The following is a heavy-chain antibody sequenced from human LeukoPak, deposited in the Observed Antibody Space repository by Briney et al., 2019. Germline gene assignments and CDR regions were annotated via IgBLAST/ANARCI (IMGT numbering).Heavy chain of an antibody. Sequence: PSETLSLTCAVYGGSFSGYYWSWIRQPPGKGLAWIGEIIHSGSTNYNPSLKSRVTISVDTSKNQFSLKLSSVTAADTAVYYCARGVPYSGSPYYFDYWGQGTLVTVSS. D-gene: IGHD1-26*01. CDR2: IIHSGST. CDR1: GGSFSGYY. V-gene: IGHV4-34*01. J-gene: IGHJ4*02. CDR3: ARGVPYSGSPYYFDY.